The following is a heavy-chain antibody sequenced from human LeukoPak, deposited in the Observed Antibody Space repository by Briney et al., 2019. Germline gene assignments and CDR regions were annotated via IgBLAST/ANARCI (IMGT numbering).Heavy chain of an antibody. V-gene: IGHV1-3*01. CDR3: AREKILEWLLYFDY. D-gene: IGHD3-3*01. CDR2: INAGNGNT. Sequence: ASVKVSCKASGYTFTSYAMHWARQAPGQRLEWMGWINAGNGNTKYSQKFQGRVTITRDTSASTAYMELSSLRSEDTAVYYCAREKILEWLLYFDYWGQGTLVTVSS. CDR1: GYTFTSYA. J-gene: IGHJ4*02.